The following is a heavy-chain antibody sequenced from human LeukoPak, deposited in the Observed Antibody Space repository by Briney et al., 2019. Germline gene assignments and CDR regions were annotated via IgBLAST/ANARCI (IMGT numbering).Heavy chain of an antibody. V-gene: IGHV3-48*03. CDR1: GFIFSSYE. D-gene: IGHD1-26*01. CDR3: ARGEVGASDYFDY. J-gene: IGHJ4*02. Sequence: GGSLRLSCAASGFIFSSYEMNWVRQAPGKGLEWLSYISSSSGTIYYADSVKGRFTVSRDNAKSSLYLQMSSLRAEDTAVYYCARGEVGASDYFDYWGQGTLVTVSS. CDR2: ISSSSGTI.